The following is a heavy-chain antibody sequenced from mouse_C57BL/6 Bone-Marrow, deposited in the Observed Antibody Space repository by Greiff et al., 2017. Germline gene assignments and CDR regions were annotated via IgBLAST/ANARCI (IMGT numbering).Heavy chain of an antibody. CDR3: ARGRGYGNYEDAWFAY. Sequence: EVQLQQSGPELVKPGASVKMSCKASGYTFTDYYMHWVKQSHGKSLEWIGYIYPNNGGNGYNQTLKGTAPLTVDKSSSTAYMELSSLTSEDSAVYYCARGRGYGNYEDAWFAYWGQGTLVTVSA. CDR2: IYPNNGGN. V-gene: IGHV1-34*01. J-gene: IGHJ3*01. CDR1: GYTFTDYY. D-gene: IGHD2-1*01.